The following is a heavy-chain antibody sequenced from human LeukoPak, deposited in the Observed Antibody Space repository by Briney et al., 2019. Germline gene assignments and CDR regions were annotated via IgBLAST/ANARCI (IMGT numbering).Heavy chain of an antibody. V-gene: IGHV3-53*01. J-gene: IGHJ4*02. D-gene: IGHD3-22*01. CDR1: GFTVSRNY. CDR3: ARACCAYYYDSSGYYWFDY. Sequence: GGSLRLSCAASGFTVSRNYMSWVRQAPGKGLEWVSVLYSGGSTNYADSVKGRFTISRDNAKNSLYLQMNSLRAEDTAVYYCARACCAYYYDSSGYYWFDYWGQGTLVTVSS. CDR2: LYSGGST.